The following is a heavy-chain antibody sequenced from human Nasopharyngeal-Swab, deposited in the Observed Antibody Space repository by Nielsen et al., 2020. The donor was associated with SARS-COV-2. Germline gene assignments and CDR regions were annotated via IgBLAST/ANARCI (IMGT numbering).Heavy chain of an antibody. CDR2: IYHSGST. J-gene: IGHJ5*02. CDR3: ARDHQGYCSSTSCHNWFDP. Sequence: SETLSLTCAVSGGSISSRNWWSWVRQPPGKGLEWIGEIYHSGSTNYNPSLKSRVTISVDKSKNQFSLKLSSVTASDTAVYYCARDHQGYCSSTSCHNWFDPWGQGTLVTVSS. V-gene: IGHV4-4*02. D-gene: IGHD2-2*01. CDR1: GGSISSRNW.